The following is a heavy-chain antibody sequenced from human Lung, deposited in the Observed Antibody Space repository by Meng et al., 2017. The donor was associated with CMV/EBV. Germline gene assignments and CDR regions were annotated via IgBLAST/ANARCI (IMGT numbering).Heavy chain of an antibody. J-gene: IGHJ4*02. Sequence: SXXVSXKASGGTFSSYTISWVRQAPGQGLEWMGRIIPILGIANYEQKFQGIVTITADKSTSTAYMELSSLRSEDTAVYYCARETTEYCSSTSCYPDYWGQGTLATVPS. CDR3: ARETTEYCSSTSCYPDY. V-gene: IGHV1-69*04. D-gene: IGHD2-2*01. CDR2: IIPILGIA. CDR1: GGTFSSYT.